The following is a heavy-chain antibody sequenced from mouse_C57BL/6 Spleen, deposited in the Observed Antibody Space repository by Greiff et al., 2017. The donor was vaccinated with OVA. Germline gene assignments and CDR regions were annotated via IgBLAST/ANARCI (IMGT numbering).Heavy chain of an antibody. CDR3: AKSRSSYDYAMDY. V-gene: IGHV2-5*01. CDR1: GFSLTSYG. CDR2: LWRGGST. J-gene: IGHJ4*01. Sequence: QVQLMESGPGLVQPSQSLSITCTVSGFSLTSYGVHWVRQSPGKGLEWLGVLWRGGSTDYNAAIMSRLSITKDNSKSQVYFKMNSLQADDTAIYYCAKSRSSYDYAMDYWGQGTSVTVSS. D-gene: IGHD1-1*01.